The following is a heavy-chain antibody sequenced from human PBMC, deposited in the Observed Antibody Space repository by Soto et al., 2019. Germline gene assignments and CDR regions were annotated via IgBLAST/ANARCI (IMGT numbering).Heavy chain of an antibody. Sequence: QVQLQESGPGLVKPSETLSLTCVVSGGSISSHYWSWIRQPPGSGLEWIGFVHYSGSTSYSPSLRSRVTMSLDTSNNQFSLNLSSVTAADTAFYFCAMRDYSTSSLGPFDYWGQGILGTVSS. J-gene: IGHJ4*02. CDR3: AMRDYSTSSLGPFDY. CDR1: GGSISSHY. V-gene: IGHV4-59*11. CDR2: VHYSGST. D-gene: IGHD6-6*01.